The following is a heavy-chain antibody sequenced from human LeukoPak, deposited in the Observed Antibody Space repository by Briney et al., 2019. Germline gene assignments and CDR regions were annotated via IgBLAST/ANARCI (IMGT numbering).Heavy chain of an antibody. CDR2: INPNSGGT. J-gene: IGHJ4*02. D-gene: IGHD6-13*01. CDR3: AREPSSLYSSSWEDY. CDR1: GYTFTGYY. Sequence: ASVKVSCKASGYTFTGYYMHWVRQAPGQGLEWMGWINPNSGGTNYAQKFQGRVTMTRDTSISTAYMELSRLRSDDTAVYYCAREPSSLYSSSWEDYWGQGTPVTVSS. V-gene: IGHV1-2*02.